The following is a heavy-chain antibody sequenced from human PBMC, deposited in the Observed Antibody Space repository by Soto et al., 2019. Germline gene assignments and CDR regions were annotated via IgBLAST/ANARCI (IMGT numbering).Heavy chain of an antibody. CDR3: AREGGPPYYYCGMDV. CDR1: GYTFTRSG. CDR2: ISTYNGDT. V-gene: IGHV1-18*01. Sequence: ASVKVSCKASGYTFTRSGISWVRQAPGQGLEWMGWISTYNGDTNYAQTFQGRVTMTTDTSTSTAYMELRSLRSDDTAVYYCAREGGPPYYYCGMDVGGQGPPVTAP. J-gene: IGHJ6*02.